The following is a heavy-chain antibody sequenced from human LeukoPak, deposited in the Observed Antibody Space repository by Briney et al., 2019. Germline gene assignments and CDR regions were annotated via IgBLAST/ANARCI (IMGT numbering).Heavy chain of an antibody. V-gene: IGHV3-23*01. J-gene: IGHJ6*02. D-gene: IGHD1-26*01. CDR3: AKDVRVGGGGMDV. CDR2: ISSSGFNA. Sequence: GGSPRLSCAASGFTFNNYAMNWVRQAPGKGLEWVSLISSSGFNAYYVDSVKGRFTISRDKSKNTVSLQMNSLRGEDTAVYYCAKDVRVGGGGMDVWGQGTPVTVSS. CDR1: GFTFNNYA.